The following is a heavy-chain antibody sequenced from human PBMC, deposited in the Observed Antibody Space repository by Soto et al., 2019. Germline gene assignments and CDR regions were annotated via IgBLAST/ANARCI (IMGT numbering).Heavy chain of an antibody. CDR2: ISYDGSNK. J-gene: IGHJ4*02. Sequence: QVQLVESGGGVVQPGRSLRLSCAASGFTFSSYGMHWVRQAPGKGLEWVAVISYDGSNKYYADSVKGRFTISRDNSKNTLYLQMNSLRAEDTAVYYCAAPSSEYQLPTPPDYWGQGTLVTVPS. D-gene: IGHD2-2*01. CDR1: GFTFSSYG. CDR3: AAPSSEYQLPTPPDY. V-gene: IGHV3-30*03.